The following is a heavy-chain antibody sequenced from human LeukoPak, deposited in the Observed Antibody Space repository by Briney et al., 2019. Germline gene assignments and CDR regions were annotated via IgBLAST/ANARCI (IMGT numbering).Heavy chain of an antibody. CDR2: IYPGDSDT. CDR3: ARSFLRADYYASDY. Sequence: GESLMISCKGSGYSFINYSIGWVRHMPGKGLEWMGIIYPGDSDTRYSPSFQGQVTISADKSTSTAYLQWSSLKASDTAMYYCARSFLRADYYASDYWGQGTLVTVSS. V-gene: IGHV5-51*01. J-gene: IGHJ4*02. D-gene: IGHD3-10*01. CDR1: GYSFINYS.